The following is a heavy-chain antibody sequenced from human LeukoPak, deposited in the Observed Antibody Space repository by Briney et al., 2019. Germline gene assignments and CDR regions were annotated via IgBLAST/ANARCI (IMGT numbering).Heavy chain of an antibody. D-gene: IGHD3-10*01. Sequence: GGSLRLSCAASGFTFSSYAMSWVRHGPGKGLERVSAICGSGGSTYYADSVKGGITISRDNSKNTLYLQMNSLRAEGTAVYYCAKGGITMVREVLEVWGHGTLVTVSS. J-gene: IGHJ4*01. CDR3: AKGGITMVREVLEV. CDR1: GFTFSSYA. CDR2: ICGSGGST. V-gene: IGHV3-23*01.